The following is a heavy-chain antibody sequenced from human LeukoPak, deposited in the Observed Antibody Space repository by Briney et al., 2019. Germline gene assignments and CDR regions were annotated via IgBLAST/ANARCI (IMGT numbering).Heavy chain of an antibody. CDR3: ARGGGSIDY. Sequence: SETLSLTCAVYGGSFSGYYWSWIRQPPGKGLEWIGEINHSGSTNYNPSLKSRVTISVDTSKNQFSLKLSSVTAADTAVYYCARGGGSIDYWGQGTLVTVSS. J-gene: IGHJ4*02. CDR2: INHSGST. CDR1: GGSFSGYY. V-gene: IGHV4-34*01. D-gene: IGHD6-13*01.